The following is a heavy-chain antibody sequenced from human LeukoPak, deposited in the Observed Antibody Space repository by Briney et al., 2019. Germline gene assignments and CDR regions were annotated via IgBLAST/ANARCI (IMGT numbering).Heavy chain of an antibody. CDR2: IYYSGST. CDR1: GGSISSSSYY. J-gene: IGHJ4*02. Sequence: SETLSLTCTVSGGSISSSSYYWGWIRQPPGKGLEWIGSIYYSGSTYYNPSLKSRVTISVDTSKNQFSLKLSSVTAADTAVYYCASCKGTNYDFWSGQYFDYWGQGTLVTVSS. CDR3: ASCKGTNYDFWSGQYFDY. D-gene: IGHD3-3*01. V-gene: IGHV4-39*07.